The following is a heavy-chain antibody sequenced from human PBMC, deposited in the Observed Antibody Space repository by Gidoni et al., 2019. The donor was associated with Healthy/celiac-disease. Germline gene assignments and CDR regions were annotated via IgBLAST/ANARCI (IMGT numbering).Heavy chain of an antibody. CDR1: GFPFSRYG. J-gene: IGHJ6*02. D-gene: IGHD6-13*01. Sequence: QVQLVESGGGVVQPGRSLSLLGAASGFPFSRYGMLWVRQAPGKGLEWVAVIWYDGSNKYFADSVKGRFTISRDNSKNTLYLQMNSLRAEDTAVYYCARELLAAASLDYNYGLDVWGQGTTVTVSS. CDR3: ARELLAAASLDYNYGLDV. CDR2: IWYDGSNK. V-gene: IGHV3-33*01.